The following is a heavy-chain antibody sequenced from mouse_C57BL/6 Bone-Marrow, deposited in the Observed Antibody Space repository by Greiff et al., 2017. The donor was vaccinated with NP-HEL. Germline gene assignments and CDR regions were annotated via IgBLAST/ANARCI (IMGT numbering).Heavy chain of an antibody. CDR2: IWTGGGT. CDR3: ARNRDYGSSYDFDY. J-gene: IGHJ2*01. V-gene: IGHV2-9-1*01. Sequence: VKLQESGPGLVAPSQSLSITCTVSGFSLTSYAISWVRQPPGKGLEWLGVIWTGGGTNYNSALKSRLSISKDNSKSQVFLKMNSLQTDDTARYYCARNRDYGSSYDFDYWGQGTTLTVSS. CDR1: GFSLTSYA. D-gene: IGHD1-1*01.